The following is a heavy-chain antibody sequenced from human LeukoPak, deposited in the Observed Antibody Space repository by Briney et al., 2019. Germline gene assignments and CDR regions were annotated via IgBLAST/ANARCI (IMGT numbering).Heavy chain of an antibody. J-gene: IGHJ4*02. CDR1: GFTFDDYG. CDR2: INWNGGST. V-gene: IGHV3-20*04. CDR3: ARGHGYYDSSGESD. Sequence: PGGSLRLSCAASGFTFDDYGMSWVRQGPGKGLEWGSGINWNGGSTGYADSVKGRFTISRDNAKNSLYLQMSSLRAEDTALYCCARGHGYYDSSGESDWGQGTLVTVSS. D-gene: IGHD3-22*01.